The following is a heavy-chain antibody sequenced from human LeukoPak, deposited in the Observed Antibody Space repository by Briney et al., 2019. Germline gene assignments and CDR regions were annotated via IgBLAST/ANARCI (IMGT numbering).Heavy chain of an antibody. CDR1: GTTFSRYW. CDR3: ARGDYYDSSGYFQTFDY. D-gene: IGHD3-22*01. J-gene: IGHJ4*02. CDR2: IKQDGGEK. V-gene: IGHV3-7*03. Sequence: GSLRLSCVDSGTTFSRYWMSWVRQAPGKGLEWVANIKQDGGEKYYVDSVKGRFTISRDNAKNSLYLQMNSLRVEDTAVYYCARGDYYDSSGYFQTFDYWGQGTLVTVSS.